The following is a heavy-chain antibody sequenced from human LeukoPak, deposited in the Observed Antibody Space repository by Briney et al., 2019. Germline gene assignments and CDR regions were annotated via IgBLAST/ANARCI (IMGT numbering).Heavy chain of an antibody. D-gene: IGHD3-22*01. Sequence: ASVKVSCKASGYTFTSYYMHWVRRAPGQGLEWMGIINPSGGSTSYAQKFQGRVTMTRDTSTSTVYMELSSLRSEDTAVYYCARVAEYYYDSSGPFDYWGQGTLVTVSS. V-gene: IGHV1-46*01. CDR2: INPSGGST. CDR3: ARVAEYYYDSSGPFDY. CDR1: GYTFTSYY. J-gene: IGHJ4*02.